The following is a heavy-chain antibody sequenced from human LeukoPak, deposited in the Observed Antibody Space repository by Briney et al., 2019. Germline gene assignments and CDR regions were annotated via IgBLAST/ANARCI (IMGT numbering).Heavy chain of an antibody. CDR3: ARDRRFLEWLHNWFDP. CDR2: IYYIGST. D-gene: IGHD3-3*01. J-gene: IGHJ5*02. Sequence: SETLSLTCTVSARSIISGEYYWSWIRQPPGKGREWIVYIYYIGSTYYNPSLKSRVTISVDTSKNHFSLKLSSVTAADTAVYYCARDRRFLEWLHNWFDPWGQGTLVTVSS. V-gene: IGHV4-30-4*01. CDR1: ARSIISGEYY.